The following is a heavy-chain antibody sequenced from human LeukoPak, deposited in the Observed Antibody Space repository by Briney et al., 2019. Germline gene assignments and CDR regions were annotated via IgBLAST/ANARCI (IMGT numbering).Heavy chain of an antibody. CDR1: GYTFTSYD. J-gene: IGHJ4*02. D-gene: IGHD6-6*01. V-gene: IGHV1-8*03. CDR2: MNPNSGNT. Sequence: ASVKVSCKASGYTFTSYDINWVRQATGQGLEWMGWMNPNSGNTGYAQKFQGRVTITRYTSISTAYMELSSLRSEDTAVYYCARSSSYQHFDYWGQGTLVTVSS. CDR3: ARSSSYQHFDY.